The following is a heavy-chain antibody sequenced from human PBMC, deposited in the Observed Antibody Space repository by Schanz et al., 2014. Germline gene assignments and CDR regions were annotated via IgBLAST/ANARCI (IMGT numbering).Heavy chain of an antibody. CDR1: GFSFTTYA. CDR3: ARVKYCTITRCYRTETEGIDSMDV. V-gene: IGHV3-23*01. CDR2: ISSGGGST. J-gene: IGHJ6*03. D-gene: IGHD2-2*01. Sequence: EVQLLESGGGLVQPGGSLRLSCASSGFSFTTYAMSWVRQAPGKGLEWVSSISSGGGSTYYADSVKGRFTISRDNSKNTLYLQMKSLRAEDTAVYYGARVKYCTITRCYRTETEGIDSMDVWGKGTTVTVAS.